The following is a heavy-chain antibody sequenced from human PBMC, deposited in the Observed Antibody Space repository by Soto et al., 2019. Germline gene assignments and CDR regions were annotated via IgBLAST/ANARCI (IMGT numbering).Heavy chain of an antibody. D-gene: IGHD2-21*01. CDR1: GFTLSSYP. Sequence: EVQWLGSGGSLVHPWGSLRLSCAADGFTLSSYPMVWVRQAPGKGLESISTISCSGTSYYPVSVKGRFTSFRDNSENTLDLQMKSLRVEATAVYYCAKVISTDISYLKGMDFWGQETTVTV. V-gene: IGHV3-23*01. CDR2: ISCSGTS. CDR3: AKVISTDISYLKGMDF. J-gene: IGHJ6*02.